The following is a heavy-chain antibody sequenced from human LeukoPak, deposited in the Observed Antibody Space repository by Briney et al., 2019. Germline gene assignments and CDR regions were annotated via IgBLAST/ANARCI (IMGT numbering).Heavy chain of an antibody. V-gene: IGHV4-4*02. CDR3: ASTVGWLQFGLAIYH. CDR2: IYHSGST. J-gene: IGHJ5*02. Sequence: SGTLSLTCAVSGGSISSSNWWSWVRQPPGKGLEWIGEIYHSGSTNYNPSLKSRVTISVDKSKNQFSLKLRSVTAADTATYYCASTVGWLQFGLAIYHWGQGTLVTVSS. D-gene: IGHD5-24*01. CDR1: GGSISSSNW.